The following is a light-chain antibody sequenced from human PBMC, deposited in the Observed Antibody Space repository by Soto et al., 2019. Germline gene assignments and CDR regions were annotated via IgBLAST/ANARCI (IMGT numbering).Light chain of an antibody. V-gene: IGLV1-40*01. CDR2: GNS. Sequence: VLTQPPSVSGAPGQRVTISCTGSSSNIGAGYDVHWYQHLPGTAPKLLIYGNSNRPSGVPDRFSGSKSGTSASLAITGLQAEHEADYYCQSYDRSLSGYVFGTGTKVTVL. J-gene: IGLJ1*01. CDR1: SSNIGAGYD. CDR3: QSYDRSLSGYV.